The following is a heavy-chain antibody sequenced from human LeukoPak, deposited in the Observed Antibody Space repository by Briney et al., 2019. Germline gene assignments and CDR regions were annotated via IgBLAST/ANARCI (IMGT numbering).Heavy chain of an antibody. J-gene: IGHJ4*02. CDR1: GGSISTFY. D-gene: IGHD1-26*01. Sequence: SETLSLTCTVSGGSISTFYWSWIRQPPGKQLEWIGYISYGGATSYNPSLKRRVTISVNSPKNYFSLRLTSLTAADTALYYCARHGGTIDYFDYWGPGSPVTVSS. CDR2: ISYGGAT. V-gene: IGHV4-59*08. CDR3: ARHGGTIDYFDY.